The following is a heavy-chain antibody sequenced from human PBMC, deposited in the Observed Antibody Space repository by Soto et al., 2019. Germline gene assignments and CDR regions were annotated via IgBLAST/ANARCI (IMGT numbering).Heavy chain of an antibody. Sequence: GGSLRLSCAASGFTFSSYAMSWVRQAPGKGLEWVSAISGSGGSTYYADSVKGRFTISRDNSKNTLYLQMNSLRAEDTAVYYCAKGPDYYDSSGYYPPGVFDYWGQGTLVTVSS. CDR1: GFTFSSYA. V-gene: IGHV3-23*01. CDR2: ISGSGGST. D-gene: IGHD3-22*01. J-gene: IGHJ4*02. CDR3: AKGPDYYDSSGYYPPGVFDY.